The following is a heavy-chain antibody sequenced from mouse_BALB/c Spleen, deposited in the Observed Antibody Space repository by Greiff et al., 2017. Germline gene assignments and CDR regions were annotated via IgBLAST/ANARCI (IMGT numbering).Heavy chain of an antibody. CDR3: ARRGGNDYAMDY. V-gene: IGHV5-17*02. Sequence: EVQGVESGGGLVQPGGSRKLSCAASGFTFSSFGMHWVRQAPEKGLEWVAYISSGSSTIYYADTVKGRFTISRDNPKNTLFLQMTSLRSEDTAMYYCARRGGNDYAMDYWGQGTSVTVSS. J-gene: IGHJ4*01. CDR1: GFTFSSFG. D-gene: IGHD2-1*01. CDR2: ISSGSSTI.